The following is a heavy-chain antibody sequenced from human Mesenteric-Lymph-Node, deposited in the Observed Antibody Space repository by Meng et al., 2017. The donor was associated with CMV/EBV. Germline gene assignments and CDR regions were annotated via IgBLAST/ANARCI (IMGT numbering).Heavy chain of an antibody. CDR3: ATVTGSPGY. CDR1: GFTVSSNY. Sequence: GESLKISCAASGFTVSSNYMSWVRQAPGKGLEWVSVIYSDGSTYYADSVKGRFTISRDNAKKSLYLQMNSLRAEDTAVYYCATVTGSPGYWGQGTLVTVSS. CDR2: IYSDGST. D-gene: IGHD1-20*01. V-gene: IGHV3-66*01. J-gene: IGHJ4*02.